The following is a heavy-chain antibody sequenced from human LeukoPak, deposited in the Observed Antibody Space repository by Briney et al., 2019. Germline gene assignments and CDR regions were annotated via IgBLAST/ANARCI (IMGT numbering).Heavy chain of an antibody. CDR3: ARGKGGRPGNTQSYPWFFEM. CDR1: GGSSSDGY. D-gene: IGHD3-16*02. J-gene: IGHJ2*01. Sequence: SETLSLTSALSGGSSSDGYWSWIRHPLGKGLEWVGEISHSGSTNCNSSLERRVTVSVDTSKNQFSLNLKSATAADTGVYFCARGKGGRPGNTQSYPWFFEMWGRGTLVTVSS. V-gene: IGHV4-34*01. CDR2: ISHSGST.